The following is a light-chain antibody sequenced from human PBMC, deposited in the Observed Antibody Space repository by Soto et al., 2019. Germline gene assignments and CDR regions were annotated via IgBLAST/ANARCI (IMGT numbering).Light chain of an antibody. J-gene: IGLJ2*01. CDR3: GTWDGTLSTVV. V-gene: IGLV1-51*01. CDR2: DSI. CDR1: SSNIGNNY. Sequence: QSVLTQPPSVSAAPGQKVSISCSGSSSNIGNNYVSWYQQLPGTAPKLLIYDSIKRPSGIPDRFSGSKSGTSATLGITGLQTGDEADYYCGTWDGTLSTVVFGGGTKLTVL.